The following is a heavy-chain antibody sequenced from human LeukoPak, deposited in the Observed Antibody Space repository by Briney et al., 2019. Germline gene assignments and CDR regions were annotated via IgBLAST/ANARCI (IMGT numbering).Heavy chain of an antibody. CDR1: GGSISSSSYY. CDR2: IHYSGST. CDR3: GRERWDLDY. V-gene: IGHV4-39*07. J-gene: IGHJ4*02. Sequence: SETLSLTCTVSGGSISSSSYYWGWIRQPPGKGLEWIGSIHYSGSTYYNPSLKSRVTISVDTSKNQFSLKLSSVTAADTAVYYCGRERWDLDYWGQGTLVTVSS. D-gene: IGHD1-26*01.